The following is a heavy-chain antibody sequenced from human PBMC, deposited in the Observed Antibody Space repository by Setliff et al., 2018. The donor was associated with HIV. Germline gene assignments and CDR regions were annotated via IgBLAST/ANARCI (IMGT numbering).Heavy chain of an antibody. CDR1: GGSFSGYY. Sequence: SETLSLTCAVYGGSFSGYYWSWIRQPPGRGLEWIGEINHSGSTNYNPSLKSRVTISVDTSKNQFSLKLSSVTAADTAVYYCARRSGWYDYWGQGTLVTVSS. J-gene: IGHJ4*02. CDR3: ARRSGWYDY. CDR2: INHSGST. V-gene: IGHV4-34*01. D-gene: IGHD6-19*01.